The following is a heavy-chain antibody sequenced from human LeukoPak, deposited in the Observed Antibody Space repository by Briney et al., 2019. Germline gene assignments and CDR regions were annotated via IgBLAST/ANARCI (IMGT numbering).Heavy chain of an antibody. CDR1: GGSICSYY. D-gene: IGHD3-22*01. J-gene: IGHJ5*02. V-gene: IGHV4-59*01. CDR2: IYVCGST. CDR3: ARDSSSGANWFDP. Sequence: SETLSFTSTVPGGSICSYYWSWLRHPPGKGLEWIVYIYVCGSTNYNTSLKSRVTISVDTSKNQFSLKLSSVTAADTAVYYCARDSSSGANWFDPWGEGTLVTVSS.